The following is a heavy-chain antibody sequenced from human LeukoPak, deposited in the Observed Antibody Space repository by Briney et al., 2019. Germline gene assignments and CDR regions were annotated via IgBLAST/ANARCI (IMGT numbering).Heavy chain of an antibody. CDR1: GYTFTGYY. CDR3: ARLSTIGDSSGYFVN. V-gene: IGHV1-2*06. D-gene: IGHD3-22*01. Sequence: ASVKVSCKTSGYTFTGYYMHWVRQAPGQGREWMGRINPNRGGTNYAQKFQDRVTMTGDTSISTAHMELSSLRSDDTAVYYCARLSTIGDSSGYFVNWGQGTLVTVSS. CDR2: INPNRGGT. J-gene: IGHJ4*02.